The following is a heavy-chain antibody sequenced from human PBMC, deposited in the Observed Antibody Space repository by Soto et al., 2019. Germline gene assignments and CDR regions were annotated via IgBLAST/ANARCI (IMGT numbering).Heavy chain of an antibody. D-gene: IGHD3-3*01. Sequence: GGSLRLSCAASGFTFSSYAMSWVRQAPGKGLEWVAAIGGSGGSKYYADSVKGRFTISRDNTKNTLYLQMNSLRAEDTAVYYCAKGAGDFWSGYYRDEFDYWGQGTLVTVSS. V-gene: IGHV3-23*01. CDR1: GFTFSSYA. CDR3: AKGAGDFWSGYYRDEFDY. CDR2: IGGSGGSK. J-gene: IGHJ4*02.